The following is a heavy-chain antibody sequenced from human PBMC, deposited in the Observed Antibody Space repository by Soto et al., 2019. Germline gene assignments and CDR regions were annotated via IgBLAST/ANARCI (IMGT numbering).Heavy chain of an antibody. D-gene: IGHD6-13*01. CDR2: INAGNGNT. J-gene: IGHJ5*02. Sequence: QVQLVQSGAEVKKPGASVKVSCKASGYTFTSYAMHWVRQAPGQRLEWMGWINAGNGNTKYSQKFQGRGTITRDTSASTAYMELSSLRSEDTAVYYCARGGYSSSWGNWFDPWGQGTLVTVSS. CDR3: ARGGYSSSWGNWFDP. CDR1: GYTFTSYA. V-gene: IGHV1-3*01.